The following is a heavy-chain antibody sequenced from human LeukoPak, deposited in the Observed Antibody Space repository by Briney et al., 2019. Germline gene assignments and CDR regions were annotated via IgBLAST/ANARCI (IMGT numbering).Heavy chain of an antibody. CDR3: ARGASSGSYTYYFDY. Sequence: SETLSLTCTVSGGSISSYYWSWIRQPPGKGLEWIGYIYYSGSTNYNPSLKSRVTISVDTSKNQFSLKLSSVTAADTAVYYCARGASSGSYTYYFDYWGQGTLVTVSS. V-gene: IGHV4-59*01. J-gene: IGHJ4*02. CDR2: IYYSGST. D-gene: IGHD1-26*01. CDR1: GGSISSYY.